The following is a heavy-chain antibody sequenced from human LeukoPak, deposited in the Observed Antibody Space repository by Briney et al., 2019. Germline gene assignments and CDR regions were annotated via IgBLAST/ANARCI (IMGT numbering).Heavy chain of an antibody. CDR3: AKGPPRGKIYYIDV. CDR2: IGTASDT. D-gene: IGHD3-10*01. CDR1: GFTFSSFD. Sequence: GGPLRLSCAASGFTFSSFDMHWVRQPTGQGLEWVSTIGTASDTYYPGSVEGRFTLSRDNAKNSLYLQMNSLTAGDTAAYYCAKGPPRGKIYYIDVWGKGTTVTVSS. V-gene: IGHV3-13*01. J-gene: IGHJ6*03.